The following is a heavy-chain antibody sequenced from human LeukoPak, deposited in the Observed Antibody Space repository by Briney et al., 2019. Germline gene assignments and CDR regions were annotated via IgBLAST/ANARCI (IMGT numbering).Heavy chain of an antibody. Sequence: GASVKVSCKASGYTFTDYYMHWVRQAPGQGLEWMGWINPSSGGTNYAQKFQGRVTMTRDTSISTAYMELSRLRSDDTAVYYCAREKATMIVVVTHGHNWFDPWGQGTLVTVSS. CDR1: GYTFTDYY. D-gene: IGHD3-22*01. CDR3: AREKATMIVVVTHGHNWFDP. J-gene: IGHJ5*02. CDR2: INPSSGGT. V-gene: IGHV1-2*02.